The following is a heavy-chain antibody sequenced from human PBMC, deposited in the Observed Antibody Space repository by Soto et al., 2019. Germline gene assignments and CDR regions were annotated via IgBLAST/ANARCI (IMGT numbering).Heavy chain of an antibody. Sequence: SETLSLTCAVYGGSFSGHSWTWIRQSPGKGLEWIGDINHSGRVNYSPSLKSRVTISLDTSKNQFSLTLSAVTAADTAMYYCSTRAYDTNGYYRFDPWGQGTLVPSPQ. J-gene: IGHJ5*01. CDR1: GGSFSGHS. V-gene: IGHV4-34*01. CDR3: STRAYDTNGYYRFDP. D-gene: IGHD3-22*01. CDR2: INHSGRV.